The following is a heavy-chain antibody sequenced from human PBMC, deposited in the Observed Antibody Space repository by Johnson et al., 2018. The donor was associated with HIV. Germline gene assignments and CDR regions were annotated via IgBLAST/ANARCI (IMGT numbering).Heavy chain of an antibody. CDR2: IKQDGSEK. Sequence: VQLVESGGDVVQPGRSLRLSCAASGFTFSSYGMHWVRQAPGKGLEWVANIKQDGSEKYYVDSVKGRFTMSRDNAKKSLYLQMNSLRAEDTAVYYCAREEGTDILTRGDAFDIWGQGTMVTVSS. CDR1: GFTFSSYG. V-gene: IGHV3-7*01. CDR3: AREEGTDILTRGDAFDI. J-gene: IGHJ3*02. D-gene: IGHD3-9*01.